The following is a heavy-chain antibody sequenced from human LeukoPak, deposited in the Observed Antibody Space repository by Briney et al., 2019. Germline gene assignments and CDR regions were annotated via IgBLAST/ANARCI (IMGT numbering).Heavy chain of an antibody. Sequence: GGSLRLSCAASGFTFSSYSMNWVRQAPGKGLEWVSSISSSSSYIYYADSVKGRFIISRDNAKNSLYLQMNSLRAEDTAVYYCARVAGTGWFDPWGQGTLVTVSS. CDR3: ARVAGTGWFDP. J-gene: IGHJ5*02. D-gene: IGHD6-19*01. CDR1: GFTFSSYS. V-gene: IGHV3-21*01. CDR2: ISSSSSYI.